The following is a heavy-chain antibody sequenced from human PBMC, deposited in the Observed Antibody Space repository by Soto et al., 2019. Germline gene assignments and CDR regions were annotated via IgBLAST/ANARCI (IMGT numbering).Heavy chain of an antibody. D-gene: IGHD4-17*01. CDR2: INSSSSYI. CDR1: GFTFSSYS. Sequence: EVQLVESGGGLVKPGGSLRLSCAASGFTFSSYSMNWVRQAPGKRLEWVSSINSSSSYIYYADSVKGRFTISRDNAKNSLYLQMNSLRAEDTAVYYCARDQTYGDYVVDYWGQGTLVTVSS. J-gene: IGHJ4*02. CDR3: ARDQTYGDYVVDY. V-gene: IGHV3-21*01.